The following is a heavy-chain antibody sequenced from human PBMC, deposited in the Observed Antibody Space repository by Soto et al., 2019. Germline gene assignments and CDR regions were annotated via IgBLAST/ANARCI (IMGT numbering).Heavy chain of an antibody. D-gene: IGHD2-21*02. CDR2: IYYSGST. CDR3: ASGAYCGGDCYYFDY. J-gene: IGHJ4*02. CDR1: GGSGSSGSYC. Sequence: ALETLSLTCTVSGGSGSSGSYCWSWIRKPPGKGLEWIGYIYYSGSTNYNPSLKSRVTISVDTSKNQFSLKLSSVTAADTAVYYCASGAYCGGDCYYFDYWGQGTLVTVSS. V-gene: IGHV4-61*01.